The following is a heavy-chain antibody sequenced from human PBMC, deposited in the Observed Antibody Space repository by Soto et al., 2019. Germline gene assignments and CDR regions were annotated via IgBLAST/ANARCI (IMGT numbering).Heavy chain of an antibody. Sequence: SVKVSFRASGYTFSSYAMHWVRQAPGQRLEWMGWINAGNGNTKYSQKFQGRVTITRDTSASTAYMELSSLRSEDTAVYYCARGKLRDGYISPTFFDYWGQGTLVTVSS. CDR3: ARGKLRDGYISPTFFDY. V-gene: IGHV1-3*01. J-gene: IGHJ4*02. CDR1: GYTFSSYA. CDR2: INAGNGNT. D-gene: IGHD5-12*01.